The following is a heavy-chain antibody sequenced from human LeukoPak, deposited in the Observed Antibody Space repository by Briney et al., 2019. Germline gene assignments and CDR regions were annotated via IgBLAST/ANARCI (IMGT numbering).Heavy chain of an antibody. V-gene: IGHV6-1*01. D-gene: IGHD3-10*01. CDR3: ARGDYYGSGTAGWFDP. J-gene: IGHJ5*02. CDR1: GDSVSSNSAA. Sequence: SQTLSLTCAISGDSVSSNSAAWNWIRQSPSRGLEWLGRTYYRSKWYNDYAVSVKSRITINPDTSKNQFSLQLNSVTPEDTAVYYCARGDYYGSGTAGWFDPWGQGTLVTVSS. CDR2: TYYRSKWYN.